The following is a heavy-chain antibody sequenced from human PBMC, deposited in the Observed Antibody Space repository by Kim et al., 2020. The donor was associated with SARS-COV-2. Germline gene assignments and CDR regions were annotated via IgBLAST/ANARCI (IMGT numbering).Heavy chain of an antibody. CDR3: ARGGWYALY. CDR2: ISPSGST. J-gene: IGHJ4*02. CDR1: GGSISSFH. Sequence: SETLSLTCTVSGGSISSFHWSWIRQPPGKGLESIGYISPSGSTNYNPSLKSRVTISVDTSKNQFSLRLSSVTSADTAVYYCARGGWYALYWGQGTLVTVS. V-gene: IGHV4-59*01. D-gene: IGHD6-19*01.